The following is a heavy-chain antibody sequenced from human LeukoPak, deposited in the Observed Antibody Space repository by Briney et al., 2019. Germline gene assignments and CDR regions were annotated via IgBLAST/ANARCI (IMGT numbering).Heavy chain of an antibody. Sequence: LPGGSLRLSCAASGFSFSSYGISWVRQAPGKGLEWVSTINTSGGTTYYADSVKGRFTISRDDAKNLLYLDMNSLRAEDTAVYYCARGHTAVTRHFDFWGQGTLVTVSS. CDR1: GFSFSSYG. J-gene: IGHJ4*02. V-gene: IGHV3-48*04. CDR3: ARGHTAVTRHFDF. CDR2: INTSGGTT. D-gene: IGHD4-17*01.